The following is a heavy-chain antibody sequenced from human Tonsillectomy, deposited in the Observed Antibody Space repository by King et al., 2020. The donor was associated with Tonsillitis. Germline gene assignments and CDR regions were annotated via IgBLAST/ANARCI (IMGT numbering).Heavy chain of an antibody. CDR3: TRESVSRNYYYYGMDV. V-gene: IGHV3-49*03. CDR1: GFTFGDYA. Sequence: QLVQSGGGLVQPGRSLRLSCTASGFTFGDYAMSWFRQAPGKGLEWVGFVRTKAYGGTTEYAASVKCRFTISRDDSKSIAYLQMNSLKTEDTAVYYCTRESVSRNYYYYGMDVWGQGTTVTVSS. D-gene: IGHD5/OR15-5a*01. CDR2: VRTKAYGGTT. J-gene: IGHJ6*02.